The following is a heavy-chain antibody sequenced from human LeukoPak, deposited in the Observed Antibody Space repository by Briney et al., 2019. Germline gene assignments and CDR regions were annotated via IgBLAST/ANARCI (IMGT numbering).Heavy chain of an antibody. CDR3: ARCGGYGLNWFDP. Sequence: SETLSLTCTVSGGSISSYYWSWIRQPPGKGLEWIGSIYYSGSTYYNPSLKSRVTISVDTSKNQFSLKLSSVTAADTAVYYCARCGGYGLNWFDPWGQGTLVTVSS. D-gene: IGHD3-10*01. J-gene: IGHJ5*02. CDR2: IYYSGST. CDR1: GGSISSYY. V-gene: IGHV4-59*05.